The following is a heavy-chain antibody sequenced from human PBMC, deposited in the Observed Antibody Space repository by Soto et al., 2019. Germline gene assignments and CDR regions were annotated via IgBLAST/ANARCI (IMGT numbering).Heavy chain of an antibody. CDR1: GASITSSY. CDR2: VYHTGAT. D-gene: IGHD5-12*01. Sequence: PSETLSLTCTVSGASITSSYWSWIRQSPGKGLEWIAYVYHTGATNYNPSLKSRVTISLDTSKSQFSLNLTSLSTADTAVYFCARGGNRYSNVASGVGGFDYWGQGSLVTVYS. CDR3: ARGGNRYSNVASGVGGFDY. J-gene: IGHJ4*02. V-gene: IGHV4-59*01.